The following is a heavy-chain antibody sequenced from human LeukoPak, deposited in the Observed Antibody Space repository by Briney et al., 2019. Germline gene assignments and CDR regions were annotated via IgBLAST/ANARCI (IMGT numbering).Heavy chain of an antibody. V-gene: IGHV3-43*02. CDR1: GFSSDDNA. Sequence: GGSLRLSCAASGFSSDDNAMYWVRQAPGKGLEWGSLISGDGATTYYADSVKGRFNISRDNSKSSLYLQMNSLRSEDSALYYCAKDNQRGGFQHWGQGTLVTVSS. CDR3: AKDNQRGGFQH. CDR2: ISGDGATT. J-gene: IGHJ1*01. D-gene: IGHD3-16*01.